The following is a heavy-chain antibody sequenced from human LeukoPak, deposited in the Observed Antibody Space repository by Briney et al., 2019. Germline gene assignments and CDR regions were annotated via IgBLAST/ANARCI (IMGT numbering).Heavy chain of an antibody. V-gene: IGHV1-69*04. J-gene: IGHJ4*02. CDR2: IIPILGIA. Sequence: SVKVSCKASGGTFSSYAISWVRQAPGQGLEWMGRIIPILGIANYAQKFQGRVTITADKSTSTAYMELSSLRSEDTAVYYCARDERVVGATSDYWGQGTLVTVSS. CDR3: ARDERVVGATSDY. CDR1: GGTFSSYA. D-gene: IGHD1-26*01.